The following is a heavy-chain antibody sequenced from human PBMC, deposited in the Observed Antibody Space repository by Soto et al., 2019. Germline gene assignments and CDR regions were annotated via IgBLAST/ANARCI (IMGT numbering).Heavy chain of an antibody. V-gene: IGHV4-31*03. CDR1: GGSISSGGYY. CDR3: ARSSTSANYFDY. J-gene: IGHJ4*02. D-gene: IGHD2-2*01. CDR2: IYYSGST. Sequence: QVQLQESGPGLVKPSQTLSLTCTVSGGSISSGGYYWSWIRQHPGKGLEWIGYIYYSGSTYYNPSLMSRVTISVDTSKNQFSLKLSSVPAADTAVYYCARSSTSANYFDYWGQGTLVTVSS.